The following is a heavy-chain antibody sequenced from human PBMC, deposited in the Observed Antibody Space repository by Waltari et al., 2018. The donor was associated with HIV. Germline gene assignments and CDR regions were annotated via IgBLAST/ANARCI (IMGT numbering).Heavy chain of an antibody. D-gene: IGHD1-26*01. CDR1: GGSISSGGYY. CDR3: ARDESTIVGFDY. V-gene: IGHV4-31*03. Sequence: QVQLQESGPGLVKPSQTLSLTCTVSGGSISSGGYYWSWIRQHPGKGLEWSGYIYYSGSTYYNPSLKSRVTISVDTSKIQFSLKLSSVTAADTAVYYCARDESTIVGFDYWGQGTLVTVSS. CDR2: IYYSGST. J-gene: IGHJ4*02.